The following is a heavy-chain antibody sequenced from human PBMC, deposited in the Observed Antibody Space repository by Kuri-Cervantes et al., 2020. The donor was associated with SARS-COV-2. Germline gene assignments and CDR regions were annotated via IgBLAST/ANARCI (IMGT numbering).Heavy chain of an antibody. V-gene: IGHV3-23*01. J-gene: IGHJ4*02. CDR3: ARDDRAYSSSWQPSYY. D-gene: IGHD6-13*01. CDR1: GFTFSSYA. CDR2: ISGSGGST. Sequence: GESLKISCAASGFTFSSYAMSWVRQAPGKGLERVSAISGSGGSTYYADSVKGRFTISRDNSKNTLYLQMNSLRAEDTAVYYCARDDRAYSSSWQPSYYWGQGTLVTVSS.